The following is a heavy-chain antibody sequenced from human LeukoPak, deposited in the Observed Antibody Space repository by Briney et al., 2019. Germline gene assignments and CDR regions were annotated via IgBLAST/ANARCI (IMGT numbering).Heavy chain of an antibody. CDR2: IRYDGINK. D-gene: IGHD2-2*01. Sequence: PGGSLRLSCAASGFTFSSYGMYWVRQAPGKGQEWVAFIRYDGINKYYADSVKGRFTISRDNSKNTLYLQMNSLRAEDTAVYYCARENWDIVAVPMDVWGKGTTVTVSS. J-gene: IGHJ6*04. CDR1: GFTFSSYG. V-gene: IGHV3-30*02. CDR3: ARENWDIVAVPMDV.